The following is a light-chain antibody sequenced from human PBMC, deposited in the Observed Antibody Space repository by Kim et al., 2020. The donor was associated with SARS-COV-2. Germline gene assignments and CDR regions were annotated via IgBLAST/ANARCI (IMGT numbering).Light chain of an antibody. CDR1: QSISSSY. V-gene: IGKV3-20*01. J-gene: IGKJ2*03. CDR3: QHYGSAPYS. Sequence: SSPGERATPSCRGRQSISSSYLGWYQQKPGQAPRLLIYGASSRATGIPDRFSGSGSGTDFTLTISRLEPEDFAVYYCQHYGSAPYSFGQGTKLEI. CDR2: GAS.